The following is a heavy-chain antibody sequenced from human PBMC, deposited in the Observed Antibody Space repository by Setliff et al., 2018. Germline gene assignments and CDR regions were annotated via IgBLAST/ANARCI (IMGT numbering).Heavy chain of an antibody. Sequence: SETLSLTCTVSGGSISSGGYYWSWIRQPPGKGLEWTGEINHSGSTNYDPSLKSRVTISVDTSKNQFSLKLSSVTAADTAVYYCARQQQLVIGSTAYYYYGMDVWGQGTTVTVSS. D-gene: IGHD6-13*01. V-gene: IGHV4-39*07. CDR2: INHSGST. J-gene: IGHJ6*02. CDR3: ARQQQLVIGSTAYYYYGMDV. CDR1: GGSISSGGYY.